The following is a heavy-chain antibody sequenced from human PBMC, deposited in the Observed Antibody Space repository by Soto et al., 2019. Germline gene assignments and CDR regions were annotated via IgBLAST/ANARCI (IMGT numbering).Heavy chain of an antibody. CDR3: ARGLNYYYDSRGYYLP. J-gene: IGHJ5*02. V-gene: IGHV4-59*08. Sequence: PSETLSLTCTVSGGSISSYYWSWIRQPPGKGLEWIGYIYYSGSTNYNPSLKSRVTISVDTSKNQFSLKLSSVTAADTAVYYCARGLNYYYDSRGYYLPWGQGTLVTVSS. CDR2: IYYSGST. D-gene: IGHD3-22*01. CDR1: GGSISSYY.